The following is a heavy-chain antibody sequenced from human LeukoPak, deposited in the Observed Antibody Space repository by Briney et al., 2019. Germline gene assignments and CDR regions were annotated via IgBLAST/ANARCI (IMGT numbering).Heavy chain of an antibody. V-gene: IGHV1-2*02. CDR3: ARDSGERGSGSYLIAY. CDR1: GYTFTGYY. CDR2: INPNSGGT. D-gene: IGHD3-10*01. J-gene: IGHJ4*02. Sequence: ASVKVSCKASGYTFTGYYMHWVRPAPGQGLEWMGWINPNSGGTNYAQKFQGRVTMTRDTSISTAYMELRRLRSDDTAVYYCARDSGERGSGSYLIAYWGQGTLVTVSS.